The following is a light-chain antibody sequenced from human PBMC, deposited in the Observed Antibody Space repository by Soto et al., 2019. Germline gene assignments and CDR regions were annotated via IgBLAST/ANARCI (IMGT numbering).Light chain of an antibody. Sequence: DIVMTQSPDSLAVSLGERATINCKSSQSVLYSSNNKNYLAWYQQRPGQLPKLLIYWASTRESWVPDRFSGSGSGTDFTLTITSLQAEDVAVYYCQQYESTPPTFGQGTKLEIK. CDR3: QQYESTPPT. V-gene: IGKV4-1*01. CDR1: QSVLYSSNNKNY. CDR2: WAS. J-gene: IGKJ2*01.